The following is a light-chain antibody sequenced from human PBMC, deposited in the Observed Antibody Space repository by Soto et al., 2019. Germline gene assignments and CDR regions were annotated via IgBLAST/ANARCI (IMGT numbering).Light chain of an antibody. Sequence: EIVLTQSPATLSVSAGEGATLSCRASQSVSTYLAWYQQTPGQAPRLLIYDTSNRATGIPARFSGSGSGTDFTLTISGLEPEDMAVYFCQERSTWRRTFGQGTKVEI. J-gene: IGKJ1*01. V-gene: IGKV3-11*01. CDR3: QERSTWRRT. CDR1: QSVSTY. CDR2: DTS.